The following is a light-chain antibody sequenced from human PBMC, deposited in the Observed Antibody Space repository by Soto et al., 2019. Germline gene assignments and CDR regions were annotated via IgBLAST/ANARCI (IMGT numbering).Light chain of an antibody. CDR1: LPISNY. CDR2: AAS. CDR3: QKYNSAPLT. V-gene: IGKV1-27*01. Sequence: SQMAQSPSSLSASVGERVTITCRASLPISNYLDWYQQKQGKIPNLLIYAASTLQAGVPSRFSGSGYGTDLTITISSMQNEDVEAYYCQKYNSAPLTFGGGTQVDI. J-gene: IGKJ4*01.